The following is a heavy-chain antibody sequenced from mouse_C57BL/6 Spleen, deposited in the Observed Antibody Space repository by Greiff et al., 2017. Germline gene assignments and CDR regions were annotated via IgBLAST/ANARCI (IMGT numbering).Heavy chain of an antibody. CDR2: IYPGDGDT. V-gene: IGHV1-80*01. D-gene: IGHD1-1*01. J-gene: IGHJ1*03. Sequence: VQLQQSGAELVKPGASVKISCKASGYAFSSYWMNWVKQRPGKGLEWIGQIYPGDGDTNYNGKFKGKATLTADKSSSTAYMQLSSLTSEDSAVYFCAREGAYYGSRRYFDVWGTGTTVTVSS. CDR1: GYAFSSYW. CDR3: AREGAYYGSRRYFDV.